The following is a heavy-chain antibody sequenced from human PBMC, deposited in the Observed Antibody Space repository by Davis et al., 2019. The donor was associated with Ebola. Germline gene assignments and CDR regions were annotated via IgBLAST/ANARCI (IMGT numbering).Heavy chain of an antibody. D-gene: IGHD2-2*01. J-gene: IGHJ4*02. Sequence: GESLKISCAASGFTFSSYAMHWVRQAPGKGLEWVAVISYDGSNKYYADSVKGRFTISRDNSKNTLYLQMNSLRAEDTAVYYCARDRSSYFDYWGQGTLVTVSS. CDR1: GFTFSSYA. V-gene: IGHV3-30-3*01. CDR3: ARDRSSYFDY. CDR2: ISYDGSNK.